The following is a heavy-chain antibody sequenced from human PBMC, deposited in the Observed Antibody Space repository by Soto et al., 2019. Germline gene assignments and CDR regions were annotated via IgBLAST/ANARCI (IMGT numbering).Heavy chain of an antibody. CDR3: ARGGDGYSSNWYFDL. J-gene: IGHJ2*01. CDR2: IIPIFGTA. Sequence: QVQLVQSGAEVKKPGSSVKVSCKASGGTFSSYAISWVRQAPGQGLEWMGGIIPIFGTANYAQKFQGRVTIAADESTTTAYMELSSLRSEDTAVYYFARGGDGYSSNWYFDLWGRGTLVTVSS. CDR1: GGTFSSYA. D-gene: IGHD4-4*01. V-gene: IGHV1-69*12.